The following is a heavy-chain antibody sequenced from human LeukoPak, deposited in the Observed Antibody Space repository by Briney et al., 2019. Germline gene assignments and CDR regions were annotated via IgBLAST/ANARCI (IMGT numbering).Heavy chain of an antibody. CDR1: GFTFSNYP. Sequence: PGGSLRLSCAASGFTFSNYPMHWVRQSPGKGLEYVSGIRSNGGSTYYADSVKGRFTISRDNSKNTLFLQMGSLRPEDMAVYYCAAEGLSHAFDIWGQGTMVTVSS. V-gene: IGHV3-64*02. J-gene: IGHJ3*02. CDR2: IRSNGGST. D-gene: IGHD4/OR15-4a*01. CDR3: AAEGLSHAFDI.